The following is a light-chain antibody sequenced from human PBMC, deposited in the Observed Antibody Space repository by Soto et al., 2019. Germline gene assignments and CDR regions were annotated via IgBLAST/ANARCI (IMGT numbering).Light chain of an antibody. J-gene: IGKJ1*01. CDR1: QSISSY. CDR2: AAS. V-gene: IGKV1-39*01. CDR3: QQYGSSWT. Sequence: DIQLTQSPSTLSAAVGDSVTITCRASQSISSYLNWYQQKPGKAPKLLIYAASSLQSGVPSRFSGSGSGTDFTLTISRLEPEDFAVYYCQQYGSSWTFGQGTKVDIK.